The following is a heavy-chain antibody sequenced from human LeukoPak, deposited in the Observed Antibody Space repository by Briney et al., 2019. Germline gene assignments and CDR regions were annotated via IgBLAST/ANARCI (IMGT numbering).Heavy chain of an antibody. V-gene: IGHV1-2*02. CDR1: GYTFTGYY. CDR2: INPNSGGT. Sequence: ASVKVSCKASGYTFTGYYMHWVRQAPGQGLEWMGWINPNSGGTNYAQKFQGRVTMTRDTSISTAYMELSRLRSDDTALYYCAKDRTSGSSGWYPTYYFDYWGQGTLVTVSS. CDR3: AKDRTSGSSGWYPTYYFDY. D-gene: IGHD6-19*01. J-gene: IGHJ4*02.